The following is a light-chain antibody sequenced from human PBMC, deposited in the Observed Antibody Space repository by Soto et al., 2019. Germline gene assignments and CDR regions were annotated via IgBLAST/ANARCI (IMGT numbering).Light chain of an antibody. CDR2: GNS. Sequence: QSVLTQPPSVSGAPGQRVTISCTGSSSNIGAGYDVHWYQQLPGPAPKHLISGNSNRPSGVPDRFSGSKSGTSASLAITGLEAEDESDYYCQSYDSSLSGWVFGGGTKLTVL. CDR1: SSNIGAGYD. J-gene: IGLJ3*02. CDR3: QSYDSSLSGWV. V-gene: IGLV1-40*01.